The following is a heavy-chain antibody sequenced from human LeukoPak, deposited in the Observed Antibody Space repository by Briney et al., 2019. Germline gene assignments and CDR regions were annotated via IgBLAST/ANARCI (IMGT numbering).Heavy chain of an antibody. Sequence: GGSLRLSCGASGFTFSSYEMNWVRQAPGKGLEWVSYISSSGSTIYYADSVKGRFTISRDNAKNSLYLQMNSLRAEDTAVYYCAKSSSDSSGYFPRYYYYYMDIWGKGTTVTVSS. CDR3: AKSSSDSSGYFPRYYYYYMDI. J-gene: IGHJ6*03. CDR1: GFTFSSYE. D-gene: IGHD3-22*01. V-gene: IGHV3-48*03. CDR2: ISSSGSTI.